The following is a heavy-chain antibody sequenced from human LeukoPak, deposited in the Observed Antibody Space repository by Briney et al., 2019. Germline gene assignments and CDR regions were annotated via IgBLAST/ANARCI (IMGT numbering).Heavy chain of an antibody. Sequence: PSETLSLTCTVSSGSISSGSYYWSWIRQPAGKGLEWIGRIYTSGNTNYNPSLKSRVTISVDTSKNQLSLKLSSVPAADTAVYYCARELVDLVVVVGAMTQPYYFDYWGQGTLVPVSS. D-gene: IGHD2-15*01. CDR2: IYTSGNT. CDR1: SGSISSGSYY. V-gene: IGHV4-61*02. CDR3: ARELVDLVVVVGAMTQPYYFDY. J-gene: IGHJ4*02.